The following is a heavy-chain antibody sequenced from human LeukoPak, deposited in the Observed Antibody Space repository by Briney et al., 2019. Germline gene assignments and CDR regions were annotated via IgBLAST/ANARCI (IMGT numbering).Heavy chain of an antibody. D-gene: IGHD4-17*01. CDR1: VGSISSSSYY. CDR2: IYYSGST. J-gene: IGHJ2*01. Sequence: SETLSLTCTVSVGSISSSSYYWGWIRQPPGKGLEWIGSIYYSGSTYYNPSLKSRVTISVDTSKNQFSLKLSSVTAADTAVYYCARRYMGDYAFWYFDLWGRGTLVTVSS. V-gene: IGHV4-39*01. CDR3: ARRYMGDYAFWYFDL.